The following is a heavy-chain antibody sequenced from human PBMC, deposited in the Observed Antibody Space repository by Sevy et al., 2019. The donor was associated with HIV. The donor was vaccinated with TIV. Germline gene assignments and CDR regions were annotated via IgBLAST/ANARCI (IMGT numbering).Heavy chain of an antibody. CDR2: IKQDGTEK. D-gene: IGHD6-19*01. CDR3: ARVPEGVAVAGTGWFDP. CDR1: GFTFSIYW. Sequence: GGSLRLSCVASGFTFSIYWMSWVRQAPGKGLEWVAKIKQDGTEKYYVDSVKGRFTISRDNAKNSLYLQMNSLRAEDTAVYYCARVPEGVAVAGTGWFDPWGQRTLVTVSS. V-gene: IGHV3-7*01. J-gene: IGHJ5*02.